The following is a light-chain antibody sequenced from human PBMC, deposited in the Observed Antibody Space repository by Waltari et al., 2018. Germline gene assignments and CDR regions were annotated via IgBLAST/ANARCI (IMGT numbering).Light chain of an antibody. J-gene: IGKJ2*01. CDR2: GAS. CDR1: QSLTKRY. Sequence: VLMQSPGTLSLSPGERATLSCRASQSLTKRYLAWYQQKPGQAPRRLIYGASSRAAGIPDRFGGSGSGTDFTLTSSRLEPEDSALYYCQQYGSSIMYTFGQVTKLEIK. V-gene: IGKV3-20*01. CDR3: QQYGSSIMYT.